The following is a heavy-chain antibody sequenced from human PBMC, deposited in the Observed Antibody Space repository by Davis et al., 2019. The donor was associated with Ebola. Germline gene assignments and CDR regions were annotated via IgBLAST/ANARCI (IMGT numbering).Heavy chain of an antibody. CDR1: GFTFSSYG. V-gene: IGHV3-33*01. CDR2: IWYDGSNK. J-gene: IGHJ6*02. Sequence: GGPLRLSCAASGFTFSSYGMHWVRQAPGKGLEWVAVIWYDGSNKYYADSVKGRFTISRDNSKNTPYLQMNSLRAEDTAVYYCARGQVYDFWSGYYAYYYGMDVWGQGTTVTVSS. CDR3: ARGQVYDFWSGYYAYYYGMDV. D-gene: IGHD3-3*01.